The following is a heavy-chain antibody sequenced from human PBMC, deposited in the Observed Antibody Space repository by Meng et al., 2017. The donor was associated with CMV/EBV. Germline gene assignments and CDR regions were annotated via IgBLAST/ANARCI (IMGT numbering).Heavy chain of an antibody. CDR2: ISSDGSGT. V-gene: IGHV3-74*01. CDR1: GFTFSSYW. CDR3: ARGDGYGYNR. D-gene: IGHD5-18*01. J-gene: IGHJ4*02. Sequence: LSCAACGFTFSSYWMHGVRQAAGKGLVWVSRISSDGSGTSYADSVKGRFTISRDNAKNTLYLQMNSLRVEDTAVYFCARGDGYGYNRWGQGTLVTVSS.